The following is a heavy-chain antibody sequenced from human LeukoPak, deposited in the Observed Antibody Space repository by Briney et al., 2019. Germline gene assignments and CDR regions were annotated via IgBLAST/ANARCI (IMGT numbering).Heavy chain of an antibody. Sequence: ASVKVSCKASGYTVTDYYMHWVRQAPGQGLEWMGWINPSSGDSNYAQNFQGRLTLTRDTSISTACMELGRLRSDDTAVYYCARGLGSGSFDIWGQGTMVTVSS. V-gene: IGHV1-2*02. CDR3: ARGLGSGSFDI. CDR2: INPSSGDS. D-gene: IGHD7-27*01. CDR1: GYTVTDYY. J-gene: IGHJ3*02.